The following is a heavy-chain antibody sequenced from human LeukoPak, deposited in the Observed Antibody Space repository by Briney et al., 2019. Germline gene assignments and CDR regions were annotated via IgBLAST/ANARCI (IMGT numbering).Heavy chain of an antibody. Sequence: GGSLRLSCAASGFTFSSYSMNWVRQAPGKGLEWVSSISSSSSYIYYADSVKGRFTISRDNAKNSLYLQMNSLRAEDTAVYYCARENDFWSGYSPFDYWGQGTLVTVSS. CDR3: ARENDFWSGYSPFDY. CDR1: GFTFSSYS. J-gene: IGHJ4*02. CDR2: ISSSSSYI. V-gene: IGHV3-21*01. D-gene: IGHD3-3*01.